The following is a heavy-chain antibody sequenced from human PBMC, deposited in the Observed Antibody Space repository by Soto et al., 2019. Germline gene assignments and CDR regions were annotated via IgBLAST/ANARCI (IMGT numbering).Heavy chain of an antibody. D-gene: IGHD1-26*01. V-gene: IGHV3-30*18. Sequence: GGSLRLSCAASGFTFSSYGMHWVRQAPGKGLEWVAVISYDGSNKYYADSVKGRFTISRDNSKNTLYLQMNSLRAEDTAVYYCAKGPPRSRGSYYYYYYYGMDVWGQGTTVTV. J-gene: IGHJ6*02. CDR2: ISYDGSNK. CDR3: AKGPPRSRGSYYYYYYYGMDV. CDR1: GFTFSSYG.